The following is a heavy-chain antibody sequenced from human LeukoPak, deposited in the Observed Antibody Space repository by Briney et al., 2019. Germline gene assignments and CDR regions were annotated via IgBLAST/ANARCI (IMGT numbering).Heavy chain of an antibody. CDR3: ARGNYDFFDY. CDR2: INHSGST. CDR1: GGSFSGYH. V-gene: IGHV4-34*01. J-gene: IGHJ4*02. Sequence: SETLSLTCAVYGGSFSGYHWTWIRQPPGKGLEWIGEINHSGSTNFNPSLKSRVTISVDTSKNKFSLNLSSVTAADTAVYYCARGNYDFFDYWGQGTLVTVSS. D-gene: IGHD1-7*01.